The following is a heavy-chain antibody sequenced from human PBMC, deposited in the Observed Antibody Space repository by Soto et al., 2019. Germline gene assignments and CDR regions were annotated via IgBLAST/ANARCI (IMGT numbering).Heavy chain of an antibody. V-gene: IGHV4-59*01. CDR3: ARGHITAAGRVDWFDP. Sequence: SETLSLTCRVADGSITRFYWSCIRQPPGKGLEWIGYIYYSGNTNYNPSLKSRVTISVDTSKNQFSLKLSSVTAADTALYYCARGHITAAGRVDWFDPWGQATLVTVSS. CDR2: IYYSGNT. D-gene: IGHD6-13*01. CDR1: DGSITRFY. J-gene: IGHJ5*01.